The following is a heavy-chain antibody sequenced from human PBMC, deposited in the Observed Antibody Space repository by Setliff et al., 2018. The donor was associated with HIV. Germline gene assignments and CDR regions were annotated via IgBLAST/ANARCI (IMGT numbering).Heavy chain of an antibody. D-gene: IGHD1-26*01. V-gene: IGHV1-24*01. J-gene: IGHJ4*02. CDR2: FDPKDGKT. Sequence: ASVKVSCKVSGYTLTELSRHWVRQAPGKGLEWMGSFDPKDGKTRYAQKFQSRVTMTEDTSTDTAYMELSSLRSEDTAMYYCATDNREGVGTPYYFDYWGQGTQVTVSS. CDR3: ATDNREGVGTPYYFDY. CDR1: GYTLTELS.